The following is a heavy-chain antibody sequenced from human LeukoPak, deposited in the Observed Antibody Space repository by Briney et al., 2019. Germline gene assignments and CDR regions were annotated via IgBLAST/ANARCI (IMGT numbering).Heavy chain of an antibody. CDR1: GGSISSRLSY. V-gene: IGHV4-39*07. CDR2: IYYSGST. CDR3: ARVHTSTGGADAFDI. Sequence: SETLSLTCTVSGGSISSRLSYWGWIRQPPGKGLEWIGNIYYSGSTYYNPSLKSRVTILLDTSKNQFSLKLSSVTAADTAVYYCARVHTSTGGADAFDIWGQGTMVTVSS. D-gene: IGHD3-10*01. J-gene: IGHJ3*02.